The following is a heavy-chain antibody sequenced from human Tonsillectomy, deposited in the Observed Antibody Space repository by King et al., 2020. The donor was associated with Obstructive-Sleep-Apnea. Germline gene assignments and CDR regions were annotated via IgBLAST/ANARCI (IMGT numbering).Heavy chain of an antibody. CDR2: IKEDGSEK. D-gene: IGHD6-19*01. J-gene: IGHJ6*02. V-gene: IGHV3-7*03. CDR1: GFTFSSYW. Sequence: VQLVESGGGLVQPGGSLRLYCAASGFTFSSYWMRWVRQAPGKGLEWVANIKEDGSEKKYVDSVKGRFTISKDNAKNSLYLQMNSLRAEDTAGYYCARVSQWLAYDYYYYGMDVWGQGTTVTVSS. CDR3: ARVSQWLAYDYYYYGMDV.